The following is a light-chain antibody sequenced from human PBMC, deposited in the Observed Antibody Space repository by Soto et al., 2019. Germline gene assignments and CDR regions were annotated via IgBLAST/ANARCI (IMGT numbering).Light chain of an antibody. V-gene: IGKV3-15*01. Sequence: EIVMTQSPATLSVSPGERATLSCRASQSVTSDLAWYQQKPGQAPRLLIYGASTRATGVPARISGSGSGTELTLTISSLQSEDFEVYYCQQYHNWPLTFGGGTKVEIK. J-gene: IGKJ4*01. CDR1: QSVTSD. CDR3: QQYHNWPLT. CDR2: GAS.